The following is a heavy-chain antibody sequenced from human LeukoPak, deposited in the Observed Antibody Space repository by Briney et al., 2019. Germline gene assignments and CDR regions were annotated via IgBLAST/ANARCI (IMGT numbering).Heavy chain of an antibody. CDR3: AREQQWLVPNAI. CDR1: GFTFSSYS. CDR2: ISSSSSYI. V-gene: IGHV3-21*01. Sequence: GGSLRLSCAASGFTFSSYSMNWVRQAPGKGLEWVSSISSSSSYIYYADSVKGRFTISRDNAKNSLYLQMNSLRAEDTAVYYCAREQQWLVPNAIWGQGTLVTVSS. D-gene: IGHD6-19*01. J-gene: IGHJ4*02.